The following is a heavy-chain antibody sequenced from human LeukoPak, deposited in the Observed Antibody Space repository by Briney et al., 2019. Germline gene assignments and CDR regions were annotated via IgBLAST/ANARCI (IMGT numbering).Heavy chain of an antibody. Sequence: GRSLRLSCAASGFTFSSYAMHWVRQAPGKGLEWVAVISYDGSNKYYADSVKGRFTISRDNSKNTLYLQMNGLRAEDTALYYCAKGRLDPNLVLDYWGQGTLVTVSS. D-gene: IGHD6-13*01. CDR3: AKGRLDPNLVLDY. CDR2: ISYDGSNK. CDR1: GFTFSSYA. J-gene: IGHJ4*02. V-gene: IGHV3-30-3*01.